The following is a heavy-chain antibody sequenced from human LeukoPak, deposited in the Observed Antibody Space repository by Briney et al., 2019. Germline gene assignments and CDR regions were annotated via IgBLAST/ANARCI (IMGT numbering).Heavy chain of an antibody. D-gene: IGHD1-26*01. CDR1: GFTFDDYA. CDR2: INGDGTTT. V-gene: IGHV3-74*01. CDR3: ARRWYTGTYYYFDL. J-gene: IGHJ4*02. Sequence: GRSLRLSCAASGFTFDDYAMHWVRQAPGKGLVWVSRINGDGTTTSYADSVKGRFTISRVNAKSTLYLEMDSLRAEDTAIYYCARRWYTGTYYYFDLWGQGTLVTVSS.